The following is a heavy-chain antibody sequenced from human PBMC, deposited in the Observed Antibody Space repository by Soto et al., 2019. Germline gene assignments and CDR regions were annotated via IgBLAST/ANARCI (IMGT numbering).Heavy chain of an antibody. CDR1: GVTVGNNY. V-gene: IGHV3-53*02. Sequence: EGQLVETGGGLIQPGGSLRLSCAAFGVTVGNNYRNWVRQFPGKGLEWVSLIYSGGKGYYADSVKGRFTISRDDSKNTLYLQMNNLRVEDTAIYYCAGYSSLDHWCQGTLVSVSS. CDR2: IYSGGKG. D-gene: IGHD3-22*01. CDR3: AGYSSLDH. J-gene: IGHJ5*02.